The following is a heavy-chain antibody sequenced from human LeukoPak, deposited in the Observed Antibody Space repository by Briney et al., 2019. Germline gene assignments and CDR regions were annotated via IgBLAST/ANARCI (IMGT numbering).Heavy chain of an antibody. CDR2: IYYSGNT. V-gene: IGHV4-39*07. J-gene: IGHJ4*02. CDR1: GGSIRSTTHY. D-gene: IGHD3-16*02. CDR3: ARVQYDYVWGSYRYVSGTIDY. Sequence: SETLSLTCTVSGGSIRSTTHYWGWIRQPPGKGLEWIGSIYYSGNTYHSPSLMSRVTISVDTSKNQFSLKLSSVTAADTAVYYCARVQYDYVWGSYRYVSGTIDYWGQGTLVTVSS.